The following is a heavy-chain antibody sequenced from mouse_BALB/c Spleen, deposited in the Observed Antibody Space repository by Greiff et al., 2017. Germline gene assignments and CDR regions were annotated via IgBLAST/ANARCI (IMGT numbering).Heavy chain of an antibody. J-gene: IGHJ4*01. Sequence: EVKLMESGPGLVKPSQSLSLTCSVTGYSITSGYYWNWIRQFPGNKLEWMGYISYDGSNNYNPSLKNRISITRDTSKNQFFLKLNSVTTEDTATYYCARDKGIWLYAMDYWGQGTSVTVSS. D-gene: IGHD1-3*01. CDR2: ISYDGSN. CDR1: GYSITSGYY. V-gene: IGHV3-6*02. CDR3: ARDKGIWLYAMDY.